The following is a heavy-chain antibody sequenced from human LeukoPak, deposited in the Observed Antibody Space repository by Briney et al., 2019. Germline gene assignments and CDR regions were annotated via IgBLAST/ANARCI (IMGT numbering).Heavy chain of an antibody. V-gene: IGHV3-23*01. CDR2: IDGGGGRT. D-gene: IGHD4-17*01. J-gene: IGHJ5*02. CDR3: ARAGPVTRRNWFDP. CDR1: GFAFSSYA. Sequence: GGSLRLSCTASGFAFSSYAMSWVRQAPGVGLEWVSAIDGGGGRTWHADSVRGRFTISRDNSKNTLFMQMNSLRAEDTAVYYCARAGPVTRRNWFDPWGQGTLVTVSS.